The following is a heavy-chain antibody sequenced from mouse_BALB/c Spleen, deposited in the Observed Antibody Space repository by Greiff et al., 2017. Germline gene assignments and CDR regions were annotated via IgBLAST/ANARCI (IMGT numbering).Heavy chain of an antibody. CDR2: INPSNGGT. Sequence: QVQLQQPGAELVKPGASVKLSCKASGYTFTSYYMYWVKQRPGQGLEWIGGINPSNGGTNFNEKFKSKATLTVDKSSSTAYMQLSSLTSEDSAVYYCTRDYGSSYGFAYWGQGTLVTVSA. D-gene: IGHD1-1*01. CDR1: GYTFTSYY. CDR3: TRDYGSSYGFAY. J-gene: IGHJ3*01. V-gene: IGHV1S81*02.